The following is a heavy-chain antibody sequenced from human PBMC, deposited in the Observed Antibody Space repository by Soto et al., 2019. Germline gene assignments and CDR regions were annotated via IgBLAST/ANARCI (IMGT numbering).Heavy chain of an antibody. V-gene: IGHV3-30*03. CDR1: GFTFSKYG. CDR3: ATLQGLWGSYRPPDC. CDR2: ISNDGSDK. D-gene: IGHD3-16*02. Sequence: QVQLVESGGGVVQPGKSLRLSCAASGFTFSKYGMNWVRRAPGKGLEWVTVISNDGSDKYYADSVKGRFTISRDNSKNTLYLQMNSLRPEDTAVYYCATLQGLWGSYRPPDCWGQGVLVAVSS. J-gene: IGHJ4*02.